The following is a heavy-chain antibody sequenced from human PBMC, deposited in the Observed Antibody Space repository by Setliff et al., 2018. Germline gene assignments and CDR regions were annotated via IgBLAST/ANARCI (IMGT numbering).Heavy chain of an antibody. CDR1: GFTFSSYS. V-gene: IGHV3-72*01. CDR3: ARDGGEY. D-gene: IGHD3-16*01. Sequence: GGSLRLSCAASGFTFSSYSMNWVRQAPEKGLEWVGRTRDKVNSYTTEYAASVKGRFTISRDDSKNSLYLQMNSLKTEDTAVYYCARDGGEYWGQGTLVTVSS. CDR2: TRDKVNSYTT. J-gene: IGHJ4*02.